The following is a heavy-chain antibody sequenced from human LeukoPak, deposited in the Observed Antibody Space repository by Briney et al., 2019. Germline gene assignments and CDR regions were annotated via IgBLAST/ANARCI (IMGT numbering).Heavy chain of an antibody. CDR2: ISSSGSTI. Sequence: GGSLRLSCAASGFTFSSYEMNWVRQAPGKGLEWVSYISSSGSTIYYADSVKGRFTISRDNVKNSLYLQMNSLRAEDTAVYHCARVPGRITNRPNWFDPWGQGTLVTVSS. CDR1: GFTFSSYE. CDR3: ARVPGRITNRPNWFDP. V-gene: IGHV3-48*03. D-gene: IGHD3-10*01. J-gene: IGHJ5*02.